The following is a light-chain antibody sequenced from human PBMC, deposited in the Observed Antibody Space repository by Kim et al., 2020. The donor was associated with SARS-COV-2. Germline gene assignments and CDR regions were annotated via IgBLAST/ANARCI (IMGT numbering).Light chain of an antibody. CDR3: QQYNRWPPYI. V-gene: IGKV3-15*01. CDR2: GAS. CDR1: QSFGSN. J-gene: IGKJ2*01. Sequence: VSPGDSATLPCRAGQSFGSNLAWYQQRPGQAPRLLISGASARATGVPARFSGSGSGTEFTLTISSPQSEDFAVYYCQQYNRWPPYIFGQGTKLEI.